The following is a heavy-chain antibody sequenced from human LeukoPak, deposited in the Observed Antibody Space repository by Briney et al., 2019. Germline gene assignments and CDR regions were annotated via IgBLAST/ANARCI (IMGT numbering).Heavy chain of an antibody. CDR2: IYHSGST. Sequence: PSQTLSLTCTVSGGSISSGGYYWSWIRQPPGKGLEWIGYIYHSGSTYYNPSLKSRVTISVDRSKNQFSLKLSSVTAADTAVYYCARAPKVLVKNLFFDYWGQGTLVTVSS. J-gene: IGHJ4*02. V-gene: IGHV4-30-2*01. D-gene: IGHD6-13*01. CDR1: GGSISSGGYY. CDR3: ARAPKVLVKNLFFDY.